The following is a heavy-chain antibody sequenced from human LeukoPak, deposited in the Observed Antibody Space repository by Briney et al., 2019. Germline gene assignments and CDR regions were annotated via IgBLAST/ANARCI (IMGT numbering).Heavy chain of an antibody. CDR1: GFTFSSCA. V-gene: IGHV3-64D*09. CDR3: VKGYCSSISCYGDY. J-gene: IGHJ4*02. Sequence: GGSLRLSCSASGFTFSSCAMHWVRQAPGKGLEYVSAISSNGGSTYYADSVKGRVTISRDNSKNTLYLQMSSLRAEDTAVYYCVKGYCSSISCYGDYWGQGTLVTFSS. CDR2: ISSNGGST. D-gene: IGHD2-2*01.